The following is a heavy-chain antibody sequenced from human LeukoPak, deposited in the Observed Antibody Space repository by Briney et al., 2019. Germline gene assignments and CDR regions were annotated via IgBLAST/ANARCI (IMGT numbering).Heavy chain of an antibody. Sequence: KPGGSLRLSCAASGFTFSSYSMNWVRQAPGKGLEWVAVIWYDGSNKYYADSVKGRFTISRDNSKNTLYLQMNSLRAEDTAVYYCARSNPHALDYWGQGTLVTVSS. CDR2: IWYDGSNK. CDR3: ARSNPHALDY. CDR1: GFTFSSYS. J-gene: IGHJ4*02. V-gene: IGHV3-33*08.